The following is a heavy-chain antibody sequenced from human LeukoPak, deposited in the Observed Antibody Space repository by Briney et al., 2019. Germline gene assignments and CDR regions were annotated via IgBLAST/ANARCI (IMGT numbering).Heavy chain of an antibody. J-gene: IGHJ4*02. V-gene: IGHV3-30-3*01. Sequence: GGSLRLSCAASGFTFSSNAMHWVRQAPGKGLEWVALISYDGSNKYYADSVKARFTISRDNSKNTLYLQMNSLRAEDTAIYYCAKDVMRCSGGCIWGQGTLVTVSS. CDR2: ISYDGSNK. CDR3: AKDVMRCSGGCI. D-gene: IGHD2-15*01. CDR1: GFTFSSNA.